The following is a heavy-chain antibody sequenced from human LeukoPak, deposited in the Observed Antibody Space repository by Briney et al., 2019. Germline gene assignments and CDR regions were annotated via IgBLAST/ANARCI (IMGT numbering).Heavy chain of an antibody. CDR2: MNPNSGNT. J-gene: IGHJ3*02. D-gene: IGHD3-22*01. CDR1: GYTFTSYD. CDR3: ARRYYYDSSGYYYYHTDAFDI. Sequence: ASVKVSCKASGYTFTSYDINWVRQATGQGLEWMGWMNPNSGNTGYAQKFQGRVTMTRNTSISTAYMELSSLRSEDTAVYYCARRYYYDSSGYYYYHTDAFDIWGQGTMVTVSS. V-gene: IGHV1-8*01.